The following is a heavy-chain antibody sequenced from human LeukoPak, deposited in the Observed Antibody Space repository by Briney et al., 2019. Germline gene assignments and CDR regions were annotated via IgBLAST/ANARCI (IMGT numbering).Heavy chain of an antibody. Sequence: SETLSLTCAVYGGSFSVYYWGWIRQPPGKGLEWIGEINHSGSTNYNPSLKSRVTISVDTSKNQFSLKLSSVTAADTAVYYCARERIYYYDSSGTPYYFDYWGQGTLVTVSS. CDR1: GGSFSVYY. CDR3: ARERIYYYDSSGTPYYFDY. J-gene: IGHJ4*02. D-gene: IGHD3-22*01. CDR2: INHSGST. V-gene: IGHV4-34*01.